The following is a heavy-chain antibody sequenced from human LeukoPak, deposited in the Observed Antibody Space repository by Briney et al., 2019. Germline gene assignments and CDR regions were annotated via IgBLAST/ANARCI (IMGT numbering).Heavy chain of an antibody. J-gene: IGHJ3*02. D-gene: IGHD3-9*01. Sequence: PSETLSLTCTVSGGSISSYYWSWIRPPAGKGLEWIGRIYTSGSTNYNPSLKSRVTMSVDTSKNQFSLKLSSVTAADTAVYYCARDWSYYDILTGQRDAFDIWGQGTMVTVSS. CDR1: GGSISSYY. CDR2: IYTSGST. CDR3: ARDWSYYDILTGQRDAFDI. V-gene: IGHV4-4*07.